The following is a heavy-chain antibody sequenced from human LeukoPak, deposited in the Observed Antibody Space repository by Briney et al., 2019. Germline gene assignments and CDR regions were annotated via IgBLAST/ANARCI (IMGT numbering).Heavy chain of an antibody. CDR3: ARGYSSSWYSRGETDY. Sequence: GRSLRLSCAASGFTFSSYAMHWVRQAPGKGLEWVAVISYDGSNKYYADSVKGRFTISRDNSKNTLYLQMNSLRAEDTAVYYCARGYSSSWYSRGETDYWGQGTLVTVSS. CDR2: ISYDGSNK. D-gene: IGHD6-13*01. V-gene: IGHV3-30-3*01. J-gene: IGHJ4*02. CDR1: GFTFSSYA.